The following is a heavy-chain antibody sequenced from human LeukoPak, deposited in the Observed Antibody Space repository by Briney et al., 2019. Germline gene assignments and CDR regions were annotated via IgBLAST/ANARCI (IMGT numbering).Heavy chain of an antibody. J-gene: IGHJ4*02. CDR1: GYSISSGYY. CDR2: IYHSGST. CDR3: ARAWGDYYDSSGYSTIDC. V-gene: IGHV4-38-2*02. D-gene: IGHD3-22*01. Sequence: SETLSLTCTVSGYSISSGYYWGWIRQPPGKGLEWIGSIYHSGSTYYNPSLKSRVTISVDTSKNQFSLKLSSVTAADTAVYYCARAWGDYYDSSGYSTIDCWGQGTLVTVSS.